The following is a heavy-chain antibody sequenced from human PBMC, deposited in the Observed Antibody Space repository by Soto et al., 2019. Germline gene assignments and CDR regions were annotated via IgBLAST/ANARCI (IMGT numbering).Heavy chain of an antibody. V-gene: IGHV3-33*01. D-gene: IGHD2-15*01. J-gene: IGHJ4*02. Sequence: GGSLRLSCAASGFTFSSYGMHWVRQAPGKGLEWVAVIWYDGSNKYYADSVKGRFTISRDNSKNTLYLQMNSLRSEDTAVYYCARDSYCSGGSCYELYFDYWGQGTLVTVSS. CDR3: ARDSYCSGGSCYELYFDY. CDR1: GFTFSSYG. CDR2: IWYDGSNK.